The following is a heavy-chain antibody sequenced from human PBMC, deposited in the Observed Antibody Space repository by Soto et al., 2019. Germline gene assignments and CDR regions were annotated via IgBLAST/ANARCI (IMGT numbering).Heavy chain of an antibody. CDR3: ARSGYSYGWDFGY. CDR1: GGTFSSYA. Sequence: SVKVSCKASGGTFSSYAISWVRQAPGQGLEWMGGIIPIFGTANYAQKFQGRVTITADESTSTAYMELSSLRSEDTAVYYCARSGYSYGWDFGYWGQGTLVTVSS. CDR2: IIPIFGTA. J-gene: IGHJ4*02. D-gene: IGHD5-18*01. V-gene: IGHV1-69*13.